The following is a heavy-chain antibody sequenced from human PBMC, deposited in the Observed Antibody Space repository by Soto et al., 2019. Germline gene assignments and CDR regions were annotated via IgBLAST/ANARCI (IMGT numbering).Heavy chain of an antibody. CDR3: AHRLVIAVAGTPTNWFDP. Sequence: SGPTLVNPTQGLTLTCSFSGFSLSTTEVAVGWIRQPPGKALEWLALIYWDDDKRYSPSLKSRLTITKDTSKNQVVLTMTNMDPVDTATYYCAHRLVIAVAGTPTNWFDPWGQGTLVTVSS. J-gene: IGHJ5*02. V-gene: IGHV2-5*02. CDR1: GFSLSTTEVA. CDR2: IYWDDDK. D-gene: IGHD6-19*01.